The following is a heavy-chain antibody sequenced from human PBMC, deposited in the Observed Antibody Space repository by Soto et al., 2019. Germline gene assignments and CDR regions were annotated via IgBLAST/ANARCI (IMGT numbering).Heavy chain of an antibody. CDR3: ARAAYCNGGSCYSLSGYNYYGMDV. CDR1: GGSISRGGHS. J-gene: IGHJ6*02. D-gene: IGHD2-15*01. CDR2: IYQSGNT. V-gene: IGHV4-30-2*01. Sequence: KPSETLSLTCAVSGGSISRGGHSWSWIRQPPGKGLEWIGYIYQSGNTYYNPSLMSRVTISVDGSKSQVSLRLSSVTAADTALYYCARAAYCNGGSCYSLSGYNYYGMDVWGQGITVTVSS.